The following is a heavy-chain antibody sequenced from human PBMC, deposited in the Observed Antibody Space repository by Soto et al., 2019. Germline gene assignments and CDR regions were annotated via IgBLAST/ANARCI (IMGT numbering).Heavy chain of an antibody. D-gene: IGHD3-10*01. CDR2: IDPSDSYT. CDR3: ARLAMVRGVPTYGMGV. CDR1: GYSFTSYW. V-gene: IGHV5-10-1*01. J-gene: IGHJ6*02. Sequence: PGESLKISCKGSGYSFTSYWISWVRQMPGKGLGWMGRIDPSDSYTNYSPSFQGHVTISADKSISTAYLQWSSLKASDTAMYYCARLAMVRGVPTYGMGVWGQGTTVTVSS.